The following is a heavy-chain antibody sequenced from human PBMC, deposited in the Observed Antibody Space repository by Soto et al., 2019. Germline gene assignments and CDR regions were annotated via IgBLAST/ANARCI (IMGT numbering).Heavy chain of an antibody. J-gene: IGHJ4*02. CDR2: IYYSGST. D-gene: IGHD5-12*01. CDR3: ARDSLSGYDSSPFDY. Sequence: PSETLSLTCTVSGGSISSYYWSWIRQPPGKGLEWIGYIYYSGSTNYNPSLKSRVTISVDTSKTRFSLKLSSVTAADTAVYYCARDSLSGYDSSPFDYWGQGTLVTVSS. V-gene: IGHV4-59*01. CDR1: GGSISSYY.